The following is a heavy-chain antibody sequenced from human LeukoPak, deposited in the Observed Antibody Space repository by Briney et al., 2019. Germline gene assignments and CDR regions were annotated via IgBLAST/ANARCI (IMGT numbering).Heavy chain of an antibody. CDR2: INGNSGDT. Sequence: ASVKVSCKASRDTFTGYFMHWVRQAPGQGLEWMGCINGNSGDTNYAQKFQGRVTMTRDTSISTAYMELSRLRSDDTAVYYCARDQVAYCGGDCYNSFDYWGQGTLVTVSS. D-gene: IGHD2-21*01. V-gene: IGHV1-2*02. J-gene: IGHJ4*02. CDR3: ARDQVAYCGGDCYNSFDY. CDR1: RDTFTGYF.